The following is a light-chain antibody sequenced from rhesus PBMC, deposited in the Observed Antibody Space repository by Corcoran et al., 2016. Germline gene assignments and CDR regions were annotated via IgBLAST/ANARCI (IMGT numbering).Light chain of an antibody. CDR3: QQYNNWNS. V-gene: IGKV3-24*04. CDR1: QSVGSN. J-gene: IGKJ2*01. CDR2: DAS. Sequence: ETVVTQSPATLSLSPGERATLSCRASQSVGSNLAWYQQKPGPAPKLLIYDASSRATGIPDRFIGRGSGTEFTLTISSMEPEEVGVYYCQQYNNWNSFGQGTKVEIK.